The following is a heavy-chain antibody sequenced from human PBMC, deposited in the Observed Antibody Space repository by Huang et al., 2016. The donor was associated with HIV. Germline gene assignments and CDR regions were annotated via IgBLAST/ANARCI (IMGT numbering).Heavy chain of an antibody. Sequence: QVQLVESGAELKKPGASVRVSCKVSGYTVSELSLHWVRQAPEKGREGMGGCDPEEGETIYAQKLQGRVTMTEDTTTDTAYMERRSLRPEDTAVYYCATSTPDVGAGVLRSAFDIWGQGTMVTVSS. CDR2: CDPEEGET. CDR3: ATSTPDVGAGVLRSAFDI. J-gene: IGHJ3*02. CDR1: GYTVSELS. V-gene: IGHV1-24*01. D-gene: IGHD2-15*01.